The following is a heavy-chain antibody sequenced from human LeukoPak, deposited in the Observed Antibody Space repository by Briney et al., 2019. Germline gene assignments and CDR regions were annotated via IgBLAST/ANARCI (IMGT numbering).Heavy chain of an antibody. J-gene: IGHJ4*02. CDR3: ASGKYYYDSSGYYFDY. D-gene: IGHD3-22*01. CDR1: GGSISSGGYY. V-gene: IGHV4-31*03. CDR2: IYYCGST. Sequence: KTSETLSLTCTVSGGSISSGGYYWSWIRQHPGKGLEWIGYIYYCGSTYYNPSLKSRVTISVDTSKNQFSLKLSSVTAADTAVYYCASGKYYYDSSGYYFDYWGQGTLVTVSS.